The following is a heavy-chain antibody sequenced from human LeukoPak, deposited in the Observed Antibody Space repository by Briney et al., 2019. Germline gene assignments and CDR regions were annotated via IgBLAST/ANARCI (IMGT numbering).Heavy chain of an antibody. V-gene: IGHV1-18*01. Sequence: ASVKVSCKASGYTFTSYGIRWARQAPGQGLEWMGWISAYNGNTNYAQKFQGRVTMTTDTSTHTAYMELRSLRSDDTAVYYCARVSGIVVVPAAPLFDYWGQGTLVTVSS. CDR2: ISAYNGNT. CDR3: ARVSGIVVVPAAPLFDY. CDR1: GYTFTSYG. J-gene: IGHJ4*02. D-gene: IGHD2-2*01.